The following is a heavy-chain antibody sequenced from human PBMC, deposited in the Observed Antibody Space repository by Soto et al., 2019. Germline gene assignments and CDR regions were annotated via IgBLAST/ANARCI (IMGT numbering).Heavy chain of an antibody. J-gene: IGHJ4*02. Sequence: QLQLQESGPGLVKSSETLSLTCTVSGGSISKSNYFWGWIRQAPGKGLEWIASILYSVTTSYNSSLKSRVAISVDTSKNQFSLELNSVTAADTAVYYCARLGWGNGDSDYWGQGTLVTVSS. CDR3: ARLGWGNGDSDY. CDR1: GGSISKSNYF. CDR2: ILYSVTT. V-gene: IGHV4-39*01. D-gene: IGHD2-21*01.